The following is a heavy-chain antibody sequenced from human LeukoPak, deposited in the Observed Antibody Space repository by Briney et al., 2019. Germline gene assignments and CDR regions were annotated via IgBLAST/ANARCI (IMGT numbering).Heavy chain of an antibody. J-gene: IGHJ4*02. CDR1: GYTFTGYY. V-gene: IGHV1-2*02. Sequence: ASVKVSCKASGYTFTGYYMHWVRQAPGQGLEWMGWINPNSGGTDYAQKFQGRVTMTRDTSISTAYMELSRLRSDDTAVYYCATTYSSSSGGCDYWGQGTLVTVSS. D-gene: IGHD6-6*01. CDR3: ATTYSSSSGGCDY. CDR2: INPNSGGT.